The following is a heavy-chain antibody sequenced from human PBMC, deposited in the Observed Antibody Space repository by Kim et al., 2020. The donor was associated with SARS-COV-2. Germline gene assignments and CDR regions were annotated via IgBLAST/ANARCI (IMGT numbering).Heavy chain of an antibody. CDR2: ITTSISTI. D-gene: IGHD1-26*01. CDR1: GFTFSSYS. J-gene: IGHJ4*02. Sequence: GGSLRLSCAASGFTFSSYSMNWVRQAPGKGLEWVSYITTSISTIYYADSLKGRFTISRDNAKNSLYLQMNSLRAEDTAVYYCARGRQNGWELLAPTVAYFDFWGQGTLVTVSS. V-gene: IGHV3-48*04. CDR3: ARGRQNGWELLAPTVAYFDF.